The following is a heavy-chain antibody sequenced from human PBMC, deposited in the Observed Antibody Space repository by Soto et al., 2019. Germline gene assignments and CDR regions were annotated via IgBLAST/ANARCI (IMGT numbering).Heavy chain of an antibody. CDR1: GGSFSGYY. V-gene: IGHV4-34*01. CDR3: ARARGYSYGVDY. D-gene: IGHD5-18*01. CDR2: INHSGST. J-gene: IGHJ4*02. Sequence: PSETLSLTCAVYGGSFSGYYWSWIRQPPGKGLEWIGEINHSGSTNYNPSLKSRVTISVDTSKNQFSLKLSSVTAADTAVYYCARARGYSYGVDYWGQGTLVTVSS.